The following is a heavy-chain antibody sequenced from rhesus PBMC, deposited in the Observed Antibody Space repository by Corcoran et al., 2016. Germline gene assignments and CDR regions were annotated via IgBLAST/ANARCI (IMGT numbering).Heavy chain of an antibody. D-gene: IGHD6-37*01. CDR3: ASDLSGGWSFDS. V-gene: IGHV3-54*02. Sequence: VQLVESGGGLVQPGGSLRLSCGASGFAFSGHGMHWVRQAPGKGLEWVAIVAHDGGGKYCADSVKDRFTVSKDNSQNILFLKIKNLKLEDTAVYYCASDLSGGWSFDSWGQGVLVAVSS. J-gene: IGHJ4*01. CDR1: GFAFSGHG. CDR2: VAHDGGGK.